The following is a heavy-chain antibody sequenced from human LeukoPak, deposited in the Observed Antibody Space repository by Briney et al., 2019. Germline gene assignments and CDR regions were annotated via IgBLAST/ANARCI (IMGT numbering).Heavy chain of an antibody. D-gene: IGHD6-19*01. V-gene: IGHV3-74*01. J-gene: IGHJ5*02. CDR3: TKDPSGYSSSQSPNWFDP. Sequence: GGSLRLSCAASGFTFSAYWMHWVRQAPGKGLVWVSRINTDGSSPTYAASVKGRFTISRDNAKNTLYLQMNSLRAEDTAVYYCTKDPSGYSSSQSPNWFDPWGQGTLVTVSS. CDR1: GFTFSAYW. CDR2: INTDGSSP.